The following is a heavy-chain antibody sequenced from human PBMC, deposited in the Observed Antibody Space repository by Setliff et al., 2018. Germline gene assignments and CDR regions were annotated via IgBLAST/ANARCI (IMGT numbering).Heavy chain of an antibody. Sequence: SETLSLTCTVSGGSISSGSYYWSWIRQPAGKGLEWIRRIYTSGSTNYNPSLKSRVTISVDTSKNQFPLKLSSVTAADTAVYYCARVRWELYFDYWGQGTLVTVSS. D-gene: IGHD1-26*01. CDR1: GGSISSGSYY. J-gene: IGHJ4*02. CDR2: IYTSGST. V-gene: IGHV4-61*02. CDR3: ARVRWELYFDY.